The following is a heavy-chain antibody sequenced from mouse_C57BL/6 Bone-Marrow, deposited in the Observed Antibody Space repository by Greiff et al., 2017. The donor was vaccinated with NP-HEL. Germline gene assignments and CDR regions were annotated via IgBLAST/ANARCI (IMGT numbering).Heavy chain of an antibody. CDR2: ISNGGGST. J-gene: IGHJ4*01. Sequence: EVKLMESGGGLVQPGGSLKLSCAASGFTFSDYYMYWVRQTPEKRLEWVAYISNGGGSTYYPDTVKGRFTISSDNAKNTLYLQMSRLKSEDTAMYYRARHGDYYGSDYAMDYWGQGTSVTVSS. CDR1: GFTFSDYY. V-gene: IGHV5-12*01. CDR3: ARHGDYYGSDYAMDY. D-gene: IGHD1-1*01.